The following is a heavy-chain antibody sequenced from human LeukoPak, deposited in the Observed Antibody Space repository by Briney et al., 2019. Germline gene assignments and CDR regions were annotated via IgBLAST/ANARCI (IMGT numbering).Heavy chain of an antibody. D-gene: IGHD3-22*01. CDR2: ISGSGGST. J-gene: IGHJ4*02. V-gene: IGHV3-23*01. CDR3: AKDLQTAGYYDSSRGGDY. Sequence: QPGGSLRLSCAASGFTFSSYAVSWVRQAPGKGMEWVSAISGSGGSTYYADSVKGRFTISRDNSKNTLYLQMNSLRAEDTAVYYCAKDLQTAGYYDSSRGGDYWGQGTLVTVSS. CDR1: GFTFSSYA.